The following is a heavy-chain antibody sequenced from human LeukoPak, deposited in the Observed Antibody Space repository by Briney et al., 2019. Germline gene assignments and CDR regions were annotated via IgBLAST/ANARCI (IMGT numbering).Heavy chain of an antibody. J-gene: IGHJ5*02. CDR2: IFHTGST. CDR1: GDSISSGAYS. V-gene: IGHV4-30-2*01. CDR3: AREFWFANAPGSWLDP. Sequence: SETLSLTCVVSGDSISSGAYSWSWIRQPLGKGLEWIGYIFHTGSTFYNPSLKSRVTISVDNSKNQFSLRLTSVTAADTAVYYCAREFWFANAPGSWLDPWGQGTLVTVSS. D-gene: IGHD3-10*01.